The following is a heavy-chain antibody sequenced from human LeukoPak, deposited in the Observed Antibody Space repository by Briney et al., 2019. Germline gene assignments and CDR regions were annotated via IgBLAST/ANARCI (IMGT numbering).Heavy chain of an antibody. J-gene: IGHJ4*02. V-gene: IGHV4-59*01. CDR3: ARVGSGGAWFDF. CDR2: VYATGTT. D-gene: IGHD6-19*01. Sequence: SETLSLTCTVSSGSITGYHWSWIRQPPGKGLEWIAYVYATGTTNYNPSLKTRATISIDTSKNQLSLTLTSLTATDTAVYYCARVGSGGAWFDFWGQGALVSISS. CDR1: SGSITGYH.